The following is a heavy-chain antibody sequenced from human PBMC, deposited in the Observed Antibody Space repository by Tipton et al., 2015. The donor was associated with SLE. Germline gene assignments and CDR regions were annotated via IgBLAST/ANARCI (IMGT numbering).Heavy chain of an antibody. Sequence: GLVKPSETLSLTCTVSGDSISSHYWSWIRQPPGKGLEWIGYIYYNGSTNYNPSLKSRVTISVDTSKNQFSLKLRSVTAADTAVYYCASGEGYFDYWGQGTLVTVSS. CDR1: GDSISSHY. J-gene: IGHJ4*02. V-gene: IGHV4-59*11. CDR2: IYYNGST. CDR3: ASGEGYFDY.